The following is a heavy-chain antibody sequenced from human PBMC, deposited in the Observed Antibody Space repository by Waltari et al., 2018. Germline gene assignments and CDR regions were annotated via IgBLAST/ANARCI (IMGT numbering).Heavy chain of an antibody. Sequence: QVQPVESGVGLVQPGTSLRLSCAASEVNFRNYAMNWVRQAPGKGLEWVALISYDGSNKYYADSVQGRFTISRDNSRSTVYLQLNSLRAEDTAVYYCAADPEGPLGRFLDYWGQGTLVTVSS. CDR1: EVNFRNYA. CDR3: AADPEGPLGRFLDY. CDR2: ISYDGSNK. D-gene: IGHD3-16*01. V-gene: IGHV3-30-3*01. J-gene: IGHJ4*02.